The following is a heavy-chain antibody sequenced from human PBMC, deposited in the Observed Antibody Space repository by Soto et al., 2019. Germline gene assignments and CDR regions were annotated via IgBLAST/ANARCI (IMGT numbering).Heavy chain of an antibody. V-gene: IGHV3-21*01. D-gene: IGHD3-10*01. CDR2: ISSSSSYI. CDR1: GFTFSIYS. Sequence: VGSLRLSCAAYGFTFSIYSMNWVRQAPGKGLEWVSSISSSSSYIYYADSVKGRFTISRDNAKNSLYLQMNSLRAEDTAVYYCARDLKLLWFGEELSPYGMDVWGQGTTVTVSS. J-gene: IGHJ6*02. CDR3: ARDLKLLWFGEELSPYGMDV.